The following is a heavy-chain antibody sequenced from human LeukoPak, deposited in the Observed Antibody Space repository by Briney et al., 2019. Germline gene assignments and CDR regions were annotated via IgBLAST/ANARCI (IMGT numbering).Heavy chain of an antibody. V-gene: IGHV4-59*08. CDR1: GFTFSSYA. J-gene: IGHJ4*02. Sequence: GSLRLSCAASGFTFSSYAMSWVRQAPGKGLEWIGYIYYSGSTYYNPSLKSRVTISVDTSKNQFSLKLSSVTAADTAVYYCARRPRVAARRGASFPDYWGQGTLVTVSS. D-gene: IGHD6-6*01. CDR2: IYYSGST. CDR3: ARRPRVAARRGASFPDY.